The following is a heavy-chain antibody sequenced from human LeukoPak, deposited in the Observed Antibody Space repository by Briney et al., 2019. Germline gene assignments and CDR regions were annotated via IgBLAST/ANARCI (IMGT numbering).Heavy chain of an antibody. CDR3: ARWGDCSSTSCYGSSRWFDP. CDR1: GYTFTSYG. CDR2: ISAYNGNT. V-gene: IGHV1-18*01. J-gene: IGHJ5*02. D-gene: IGHD2-2*01. Sequence: ASVKVSCKASGYTFTSYGISWVRQAPGQGLEWVGWISAYNGNTNYAQKVQDRVTMTTDTSTSTAYMELRSLRSDDTAVYYCARWGDCSSTSCYGSSRWFDPWGQGTLVTVSS.